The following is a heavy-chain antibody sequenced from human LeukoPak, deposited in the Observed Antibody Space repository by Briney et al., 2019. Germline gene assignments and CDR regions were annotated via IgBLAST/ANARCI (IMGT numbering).Heavy chain of an antibody. J-gene: IGHJ4*02. D-gene: IGHD3-10*01. CDR3: ARDGYYYGSGSSYFDY. CDR2: IYTSGST. CDR1: GGSISSGTYY. V-gene: IGHV4-61*02. Sequence: SETLSLTCTVSGGSISSGTYYWNWIRRPAGKGLEWIGRIYTSGSTNYNPSLKSRFTMSVDTSKNQFSLKLSSVTAADTAVYYCARDGYYYGSGSSYFDYWGQGTLVTVSS.